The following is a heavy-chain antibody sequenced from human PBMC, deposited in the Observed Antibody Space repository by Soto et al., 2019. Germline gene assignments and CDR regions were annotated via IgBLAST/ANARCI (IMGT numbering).Heavy chain of an antibody. CDR2: ISYDGRNK. CDR3: VKDGSSGWPYYYGMDV. Sequence: GGSLRLSCAASGFTFSSYGMHWVGQAPGKGLEWVAVISYDGRNKYYADSVKGRFTISRDNSKNTLYLQMSSLRPEDTAVYYCVKDGSSGWPYYYGMDVWGQGTTVTVSS. J-gene: IGHJ6*02. CDR1: GFTFSSYG. D-gene: IGHD6-19*01. V-gene: IGHV3-30*18.